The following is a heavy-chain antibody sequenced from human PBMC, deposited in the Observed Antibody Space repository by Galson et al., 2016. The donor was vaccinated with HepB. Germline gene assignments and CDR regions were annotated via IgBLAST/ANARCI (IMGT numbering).Heavy chain of an antibody. CDR3: AKIRGMDV. Sequence: SLRLSCAASGFTFSSHSMNWVRQAPGKGLEWVSYISSSTTTTYYADSVKGRFTISRDNAKNSLYLQMNSLRAEDTAVYYCAKIRGMDVWGQGTTVSVSS. D-gene: IGHD3-3*02. V-gene: IGHV3-48*04. CDR2: ISSSTTTT. J-gene: IGHJ6*02. CDR1: GFTFSSHS.